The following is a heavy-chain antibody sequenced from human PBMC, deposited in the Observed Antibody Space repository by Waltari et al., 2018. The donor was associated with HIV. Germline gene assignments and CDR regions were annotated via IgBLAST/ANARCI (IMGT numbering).Heavy chain of an antibody. CDR2: IYPGDSDT. CDR1: GYSFLNYW. J-gene: IGHJ4*02. Sequence: EVQLVQSGAEVNKPGESLKISCKGSGYSFLNYWIGWGRQMPGKGLEWMGIIYPGDSDTRYSPSFQGQVTISADKSISTAYLQWSSLKASDTAMYFCARRDADIRNFDYWGQGTLVTVSS. D-gene: IGHD2-8*01. CDR3: ARRDADIRNFDY. V-gene: IGHV5-51*01.